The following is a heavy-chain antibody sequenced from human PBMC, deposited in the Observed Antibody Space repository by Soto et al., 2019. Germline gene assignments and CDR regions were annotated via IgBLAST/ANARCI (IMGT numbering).Heavy chain of an antibody. Sequence: ESLKISCKGSGYSFTSYLIGWVRQMPGKGLEWMGIIYPGDSDTRYSPSFQGQVTISADKSICTAYLQWSSLKASDTAMYYCARLQYYYDSSGYAYYYYYGMDFWGQGTTLTFSS. J-gene: IGHJ6*02. V-gene: IGHV5-51*01. CDR1: GYSFTSYL. D-gene: IGHD3-22*01. CDR3: ARLQYYYDSSGYAYYYYYGMDF. CDR2: IYPGDSDT.